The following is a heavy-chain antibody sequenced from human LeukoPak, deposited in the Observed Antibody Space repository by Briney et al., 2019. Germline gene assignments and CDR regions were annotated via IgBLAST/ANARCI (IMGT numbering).Heavy chain of an antibody. CDR3: AKDYNGEMDFDY. V-gene: IGHV3-23*01. CDR2: ISGSGGST. J-gene: IGHJ4*02. CDR1: GFTFSSYG. Sequence: GGSLRLSCAASGFTFSSYGMSWVRQAPGKGLEWVSAISGSGGSTYYADSVKGRFTISRDNSKNTLYLQMNSLRAEDTAVYYCAKDYNGEMDFDYWGQGTLVTASS. D-gene: IGHD5-24*01.